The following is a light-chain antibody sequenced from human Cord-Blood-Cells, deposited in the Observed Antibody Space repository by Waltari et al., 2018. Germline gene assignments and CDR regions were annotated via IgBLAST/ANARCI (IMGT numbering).Light chain of an antibody. CDR1: SSDVGSYNL. Sequence: QSALTQPASVSGSPGQSITIPCTATSSDVGSYNLVSWYQQHPGKAPKLMIYEGSKRPSGVSNRFSGSKSGNTASLTISGLQAEDEADYYCCSYAGSSTHVVFGGGTKLTVL. V-gene: IGLV2-23*01. CDR2: EGS. J-gene: IGLJ2*01. CDR3: CSYAGSSTHVV.